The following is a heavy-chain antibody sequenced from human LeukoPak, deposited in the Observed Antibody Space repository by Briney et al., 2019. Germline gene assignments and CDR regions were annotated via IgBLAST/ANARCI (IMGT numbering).Heavy chain of an antibody. V-gene: IGHV1-69*06. D-gene: IGHD4-23*01. Sequence: SVKVSCKASGGTFSSYAISWVRQAPGQGLEWMGGIIPIFGTANYAQKFQGRVTITADKSTSTAYMELSSLRSEDTAVYYCARPRGGKESGYYYGMDVWGQGTTVTVSS. J-gene: IGHJ6*02. CDR1: GGTFSSYA. CDR3: ARPRGGKESGYYYGMDV. CDR2: IIPIFGTA.